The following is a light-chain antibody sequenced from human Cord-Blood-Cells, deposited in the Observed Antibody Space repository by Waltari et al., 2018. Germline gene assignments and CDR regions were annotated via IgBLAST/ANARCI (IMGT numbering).Light chain of an antibody. V-gene: IGKV1-5*01. J-gene: IGKJ2*01. CDR1: QSISSW. CDR3: QQYNSDPYT. Sequence: DIQMTQSPSTLSAPVGDRVTITCRASQSISSWLAWYQQKPGKAPKLLIYDASSLESGVPSMFSGSGSGTEVTLTISSLQPDDCATYYCQQYNSDPYTFGQGTKLEIK. CDR2: DAS.